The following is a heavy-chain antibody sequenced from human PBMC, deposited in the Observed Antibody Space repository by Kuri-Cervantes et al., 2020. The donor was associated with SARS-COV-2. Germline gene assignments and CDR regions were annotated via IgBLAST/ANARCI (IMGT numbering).Heavy chain of an antibody. CDR3: AREWVLQFLEWSHNSPYYYYYMDV. Sequence: ASVKVSCKASGYTFTSYYMHWVRQAPGQGLEWMGIINPSGGSTSYAQKFQGRVTMTRDTYTSKVYMELRSLRSEDTAVYYCAREWVLQFLEWSHNSPYYYYYMDVWGKGTTVTVSS. J-gene: IGHJ6*03. V-gene: IGHV1-46*01. CDR1: GYTFTSYY. D-gene: IGHD3-3*01. CDR2: INPSGGST.